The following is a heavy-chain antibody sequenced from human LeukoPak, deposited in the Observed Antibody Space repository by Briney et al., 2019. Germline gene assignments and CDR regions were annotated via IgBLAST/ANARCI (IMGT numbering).Heavy chain of an antibody. CDR3: AKDLGSGYCSGGSCYAFDY. V-gene: IGHV3-30*18. Sequence: GRSLRLSCAASGFTSSSYGMHWVRQAPGKGLEWVAVISYDGSNKYYADSVKGRFTISRDNSKNTLYLQMNSLRAEDTAVYYCAKDLGSGYCSGGSCYAFDYWGQGTLVTVSS. J-gene: IGHJ4*02. CDR1: GFTSSSYG. CDR2: ISYDGSNK. D-gene: IGHD2-15*01.